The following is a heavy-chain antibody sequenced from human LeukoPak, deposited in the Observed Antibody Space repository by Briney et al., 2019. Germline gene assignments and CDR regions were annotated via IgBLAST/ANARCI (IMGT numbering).Heavy chain of an antibody. CDR3: ARSSGWYSVDY. CDR1: GYTFTGYY. D-gene: IGHD6-19*01. V-gene: IGHV1-8*03. CDR2: MNPNSGNT. J-gene: IGHJ4*02. Sequence: ASVKVSCKASGYTFTGYYMHWVRQAPGQGLEWMGWMNPNSGNTGYAQKFQGRVTITRNTSISTAYMELSSLRSEDTAVYYCARSSGWYSVDYWGQGTLVTVSS.